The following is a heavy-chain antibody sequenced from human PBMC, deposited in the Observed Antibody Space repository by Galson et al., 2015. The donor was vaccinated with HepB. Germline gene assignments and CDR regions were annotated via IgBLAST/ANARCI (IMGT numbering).Heavy chain of an antibody. CDR2: FDPADGET. Sequence: SVKVSCKVSGYTLTELSIHWVRQAPGKGLQSMGSFDPADGETVFARNFEGRVTMTEDTSTDTAYMELSSLRSEDTAVYYCATAPSGGYVPPDHWGQGTLVTVSS. D-gene: IGHD2-2*01. CDR1: GYTLTELS. V-gene: IGHV1-24*01. J-gene: IGHJ4*02. CDR3: ATAPSGGYVPPDH.